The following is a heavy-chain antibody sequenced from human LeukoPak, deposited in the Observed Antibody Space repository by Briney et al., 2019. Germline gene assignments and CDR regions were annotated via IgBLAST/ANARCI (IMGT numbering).Heavy chain of an antibody. J-gene: IGHJ4*02. V-gene: IGHV3-30*04. CDR1: GFTFSSYA. Sequence: PGRSVRLSCAASGFTFSSYAMHWVRQAPGKGLGWVAVISYDGSNKYYADSVKGRFTISRDNSKNTLYLQMNSLRAEDTAVYYCARDGLRAYSSGWYGFDYWGQGTLVTVSS. CDR2: ISYDGSNK. D-gene: IGHD6-19*01. CDR3: ARDGLRAYSSGWYGFDY.